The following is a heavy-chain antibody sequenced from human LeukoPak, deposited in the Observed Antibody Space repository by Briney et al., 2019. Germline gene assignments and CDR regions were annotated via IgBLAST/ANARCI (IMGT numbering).Heavy chain of an antibody. CDR2: ISWNSGSI. J-gene: IGHJ6*02. V-gene: IGHV3-9*01. D-gene: IGHD3-22*01. CDR1: EFTFDDYA. Sequence: GRSLRLSCAASEFTFDDYAMHWVRQAPGKGLEWVSGISWNSGSIGYADSVKGRFTISRDNAKNSLYLQMNSLRAEDTALYYCAKVGSEYYYDSSGPYGMDVWGQGTTVTVSS. CDR3: AKVGSEYYYDSSGPYGMDV.